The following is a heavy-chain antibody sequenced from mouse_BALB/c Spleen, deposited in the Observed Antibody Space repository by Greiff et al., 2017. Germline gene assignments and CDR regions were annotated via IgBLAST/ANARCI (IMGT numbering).Heavy chain of an antibody. V-gene: IGHV14-4*02. CDR1: GFNINDYY. D-gene: IGHD2-2*01. CDR2: IDPENGDT. Sequence: VQLKESGAELVRPGASVKLSCTASGFNINDYYMHWVKQRPEQGLEWIGWIDPENGDTEYAPKFQGKATMTADTSSNTAYLQLSSLTSEDTAFYYCNAYGYDTWFAYWGQGTLVTVSA. CDR3: NAYGYDTWFAY. J-gene: IGHJ3*01.